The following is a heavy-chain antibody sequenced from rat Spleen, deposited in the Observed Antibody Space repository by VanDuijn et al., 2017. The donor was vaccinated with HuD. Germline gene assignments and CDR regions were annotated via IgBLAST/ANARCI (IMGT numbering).Heavy chain of an antibody. Sequence: EVQLVESGGGLVQPGRSLKLSCAASGFTFSDYGVAWVRQAPTKGLEWVATISYDGGRIFYRESVKGRFTISRDNAKSTLYLQMDSLRSEDTATYYCGRRSGGIDYWGQGVMVTVSS. CDR1: GFTFSDYG. CDR3: GRRSGGIDY. CDR2: ISYDGGRI. D-gene: IGHD1-11*01. V-gene: IGHV5-29*01. J-gene: IGHJ2*01.